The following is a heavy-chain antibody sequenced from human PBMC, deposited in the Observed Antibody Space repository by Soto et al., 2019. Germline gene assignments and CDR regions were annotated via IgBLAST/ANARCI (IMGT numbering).Heavy chain of an antibody. CDR1: GGSINSGDYS. CDR3: ASHIVATMIFDY. CDR2: IYHSAST. Sequence: TLSLTCAVSGGSINSGDYSWSWIRQPPGKGLEWIGYIYHSASTYYNPSLKSRVTISVDRSKNQFSLKLSSVTAADTAVYYCASHIVATMIFDYWGQGTLVTVSS. J-gene: IGHJ4*02. D-gene: IGHD5-12*01. V-gene: IGHV4-30-2*01.